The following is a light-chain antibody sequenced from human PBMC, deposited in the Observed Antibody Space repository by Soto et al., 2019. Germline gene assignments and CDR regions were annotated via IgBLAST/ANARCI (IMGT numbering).Light chain of an antibody. J-gene: IGLJ2*01. CDR3: QTWATGIQV. CDR2: VNSDGSH. Sequence: QAVLTQSPSASASLGASVKLTCTLSSGHSSYAIAWHQQKSEKGPRYLMKVNSDGSHNKGDGIPDRFSGSSSGAERYLTISSLQSEDEADYYWQTWATGIQVFGGGTKLTVL. CDR1: SGHSSYA. V-gene: IGLV4-69*01.